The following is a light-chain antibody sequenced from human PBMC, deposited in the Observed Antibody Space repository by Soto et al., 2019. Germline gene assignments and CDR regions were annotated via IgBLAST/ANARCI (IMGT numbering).Light chain of an antibody. CDR2: EVS. J-gene: IGLJ1*01. CDR3: AAWDDSLNAYV. CDR1: NSDVGDYNY. Sequence: QSVLTQPASVSGSPGQSITISCTGTNSDVGDYNYVSWYQQHPGKAPKLIIYEVSNRPSGISDRFSASKSGNTASLTISGLQAEDEADYYCAAWDDSLNAYVFGTGTKVTVL. V-gene: IGLV2-14*01.